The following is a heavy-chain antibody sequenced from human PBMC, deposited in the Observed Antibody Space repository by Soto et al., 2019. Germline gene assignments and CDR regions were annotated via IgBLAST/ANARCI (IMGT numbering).Heavy chain of an antibody. J-gene: IGHJ4*02. CDR3: AGARSTWGSTWYFDY. CDR2: TYYRSKWYN. CDR1: GDSFSSNSAA. Sequence: SQTLSLTCAISGDSFSSNSAAWNWIRQSPSRGLEWLGRTYYRSKWYNDYAVSVKSRITINPDTSKNQFSLQLNSVTPEDTAVYYCAGARSTWGSTWYFDYWAQGTLVTVSS. D-gene: IGHD6-13*01. V-gene: IGHV6-1*01.